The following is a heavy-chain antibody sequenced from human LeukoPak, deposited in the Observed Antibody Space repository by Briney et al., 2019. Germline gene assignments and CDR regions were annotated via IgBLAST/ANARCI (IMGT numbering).Heavy chain of an antibody. CDR1: GYTFTGYY. CDR3: AREALSSTSLRY. D-gene: IGHD2-2*01. Sequence: ASLKVSCKASGYTFTGYYMHWVRQAPGQGLEWMGWINPNSGGTNYAQKFQGRVTMTRDTSISTAYMELSRLRSDDTAVYYCAREALSSTSLRYWGQGTLVTVSS. V-gene: IGHV1-2*02. J-gene: IGHJ4*02. CDR2: INPNSGGT.